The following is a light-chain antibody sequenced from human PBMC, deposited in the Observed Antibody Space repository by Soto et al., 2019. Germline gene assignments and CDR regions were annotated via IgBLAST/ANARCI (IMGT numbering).Light chain of an antibody. Sequence: EVVLSQSPATLSVSAGGTVTLSCRASQSVRTNVAWYQQIPGQAPRLLVYGASTRATGVAARFTGSGSGIEFSLTISSLLSEDSAFYYCQQYDSWPRTFGQGTKVDIK. CDR3: QQYDSWPRT. J-gene: IGKJ2*01. V-gene: IGKV3-15*01. CDR2: GAS. CDR1: QSVRTN.